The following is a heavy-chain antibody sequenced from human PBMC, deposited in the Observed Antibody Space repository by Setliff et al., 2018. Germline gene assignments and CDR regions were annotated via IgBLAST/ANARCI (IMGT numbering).Heavy chain of an antibody. CDR2: IFYTGTT. CDR3: ARLVRFCTRTACQRVAGAES. D-gene: IGHD2-8*01. Sequence: LSLTCTVSYGSISSYYWTWIRQPPGEGLEWIGYIFYTGTTKYNPSLRSRVTMSLDTSRNQFSLRLNSVTATDTAVYYCARLVRFCTRTACQRVAGAESWGQGTLVPVSS. J-gene: IGHJ5*01. CDR1: YGSISSYY. V-gene: IGHV4-59*01.